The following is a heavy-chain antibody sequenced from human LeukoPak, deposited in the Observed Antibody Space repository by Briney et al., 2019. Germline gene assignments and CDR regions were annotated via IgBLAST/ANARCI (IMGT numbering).Heavy chain of an antibody. D-gene: IGHD6-19*01. CDR1: GYSFTSYW. V-gene: IGHV5-51*01. Sequence: GESLKISCKGSGYSFTSYWIGWVRQVPGKGLELMGTFYPGDSDTRYSPSFQGQVTISADKSIRIAYLQWNSLKTSDTAMYYCARPLRYSSGWPPVGYWGQGTLVTVSS. CDR2: FYPGDSDT. CDR3: ARPLRYSSGWPPVGY. J-gene: IGHJ4*02.